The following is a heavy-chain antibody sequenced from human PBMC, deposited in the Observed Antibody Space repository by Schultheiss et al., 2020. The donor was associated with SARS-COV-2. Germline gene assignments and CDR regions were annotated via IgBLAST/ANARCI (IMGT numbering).Heavy chain of an antibody. V-gene: IGHV4-34*01. J-gene: IGHJ6*02. D-gene: IGHD3-10*01. Sequence: SETLSLTCAVYGGSFSNYYWSWIRQPPGKGLEWIGEINHSGSTNYNPSLKSRVTISVDTSKNQFSLKVSSVTAADTAVYYCARGANWVAGESLRLDYGMDVWGQGTTVTVSS. CDR1: GGSFSNYY. CDR2: INHSGST. CDR3: ARGANWVAGESLRLDYGMDV.